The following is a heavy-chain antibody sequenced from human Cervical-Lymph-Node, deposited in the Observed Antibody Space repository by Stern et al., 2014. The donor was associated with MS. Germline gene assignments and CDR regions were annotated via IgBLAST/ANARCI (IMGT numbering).Heavy chain of an antibody. CDR1: GGSISSGSHY. V-gene: IGHV4-61*02. Sequence: QLQLQESGPGLVKPSQTLSLTCTVSGGSISSGSHYWSWIRQPAGKGLEWIGRIYTSGSTDYNPSLKGRVTISLDASKSQFYLQLSFVTAADTAVYYCARNDGKTYAHYWGQGTLVTVSS. D-gene: IGHD1/OR15-1a*01. CDR3: ARNDGKTYAHY. CDR2: IYTSGST. J-gene: IGHJ4*02.